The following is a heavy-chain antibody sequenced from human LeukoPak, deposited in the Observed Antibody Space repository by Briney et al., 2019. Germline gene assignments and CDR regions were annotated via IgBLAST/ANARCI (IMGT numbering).Heavy chain of an antibody. CDR2: IYYSGST. CDR1: GGSISSYY. CDR3: ASAAAGPEIFDY. D-gene: IGHD6-13*01. Sequence: SETLSLTCTVSGGSISSYYWSWIRQPPGKGLEWIGYIYYSGSTNYNPSLKSRVTISVDTSKNQFSLKLSSVTAADTAVYYCASAAAGPEIFDYWGQGTLVTVSS. J-gene: IGHJ4*02. V-gene: IGHV4-59*01.